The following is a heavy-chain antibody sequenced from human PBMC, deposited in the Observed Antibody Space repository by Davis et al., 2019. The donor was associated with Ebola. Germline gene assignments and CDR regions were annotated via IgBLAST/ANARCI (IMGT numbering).Heavy chain of an antibody. CDR2: IIPIFGTA. V-gene: IGHV1-69*05. CDR1: GGTFSSYA. D-gene: IGHD2-21*01. CDR3: ASVVPNYGMDV. Sequence: SVKVSCKASGGTFSSYAISWVRQAPGQGLEWMGGIIPIFGTANYAQKFQGRVTMTRNTSISTAYMELSSLRSEDTAVYYCASVVPNYGMDVWGQGTTVTVSS. J-gene: IGHJ6*02.